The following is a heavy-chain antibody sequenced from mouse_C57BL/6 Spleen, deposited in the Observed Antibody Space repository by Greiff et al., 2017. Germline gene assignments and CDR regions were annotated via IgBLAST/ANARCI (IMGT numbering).Heavy chain of an antibody. V-gene: IGHV14-2*01. Sequence: EVKVVESGAELVKPGASVKLSCTASGFNIKDYYMHWVKQRTEQGLEWIGRIDPEDGETKYAPKFQGKATITADTSSNTAYLQLSSLTSEDTAVYYYASTVVATYWYFDVWGTGTTVTVSS. CDR1: GFNIKDYY. CDR2: IDPEDGET. J-gene: IGHJ1*03. D-gene: IGHD1-1*01. CDR3: ASTVVATYWYFDV.